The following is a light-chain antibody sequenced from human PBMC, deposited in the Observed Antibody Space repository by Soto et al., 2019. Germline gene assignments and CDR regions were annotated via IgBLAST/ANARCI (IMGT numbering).Light chain of an antibody. Sequence: QSALTQPPSASGSRGQSVTISCTGTSIDVNYVSWFPQHPGQAPKLIICEVTNRPSGVPDRFSGSKSGNTASLTVSGLQDDDEADYYCSSYAGRDIWVFGGGTKLTVL. J-gene: IGLJ3*02. V-gene: IGLV2-8*01. CDR3: SSYAGRDIWV. CDR1: SIDVNY. CDR2: EVT.